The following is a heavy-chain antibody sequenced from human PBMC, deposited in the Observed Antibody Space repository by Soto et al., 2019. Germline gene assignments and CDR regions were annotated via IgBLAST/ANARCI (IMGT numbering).Heavy chain of an antibody. CDR1: GFTFGDYT. J-gene: IGHJ4*02. V-gene: IGHV3-43*01. CDR3: AKQTRSIAVADHYFDY. CDR2: ISWDGGST. D-gene: IGHD6-19*01. Sequence: GGSLRLSCAASGFTFGDYTMHWVRQAPGKGLEWVSLISWDGGSTYYADSVKGRFTISRDNSKNSLYLQMNSLRTEDTALYYCAKQTRSIAVADHYFDYWGQGTLVTVSS.